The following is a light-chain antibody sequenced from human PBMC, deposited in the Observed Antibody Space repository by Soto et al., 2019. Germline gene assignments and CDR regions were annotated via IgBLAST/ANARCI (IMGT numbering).Light chain of an antibody. CDR2: DAS. CDR3: HQYAVSPLT. V-gene: IGKV3-20*01. CDR1: QSVGRNY. J-gene: IGKJ4*01. Sequence: EIVLTQSPGTLSLSPGESATLSCRASQSVGRNYLAWFQHKPDQAPRLLIYDASNRATGVPDRFSGSGSGKDFTISVTRLEPEDFAVYYCHQYAVSPLTFGGGTTVEIK.